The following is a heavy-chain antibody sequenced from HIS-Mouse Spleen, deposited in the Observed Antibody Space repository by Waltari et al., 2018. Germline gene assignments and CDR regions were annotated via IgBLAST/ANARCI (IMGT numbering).Heavy chain of an antibody. D-gene: IGHD4-17*01. CDR2: IYYSGST. J-gene: IGHJ4*02. Sequence: QLQLQESGPGLVKPSETLSLTCTVSGGSISSSSYYWGWNRQPPGKGLEWIGSIYYSGSTYYNPSLKSRVTISVDTSKNQFSLKLSSVTAADTAVYYCAYGDYFDYWGQGTLVTVSS. CDR1: GGSISSSSYY. CDR3: AYGDYFDY. V-gene: IGHV4-39*01.